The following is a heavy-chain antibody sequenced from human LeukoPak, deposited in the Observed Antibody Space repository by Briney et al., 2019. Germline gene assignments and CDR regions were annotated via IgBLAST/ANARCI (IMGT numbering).Heavy chain of an antibody. CDR2: MNPNSGNT. Sequence: ASVKVSCKASGYTFTSYDINWVGQATGQGVEWMGWMNPNSGNTGYAQKFQGRVTMTRNTSISTAYMELSSLRSEDTAVYYCARVHYGGNVDAFDIWGQGTMVTVSS. D-gene: IGHD4-23*01. J-gene: IGHJ3*02. CDR1: GYTFTSYD. V-gene: IGHV1-8*01. CDR3: ARVHYGGNVDAFDI.